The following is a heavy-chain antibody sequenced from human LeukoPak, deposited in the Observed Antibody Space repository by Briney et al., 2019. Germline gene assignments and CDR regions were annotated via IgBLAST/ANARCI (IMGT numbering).Heavy chain of an antibody. Sequence: SETLSLTCALSGGSLSTYYWSWLRQPPGKGLEWIGYIYYSGTTDYSPSLKSRVTISVDTSKNQFSLNLTSVTAADTAVYYCAREVYYGAGPYYYYAMDVWGQGTTVTVSS. V-gene: IGHV4-59*01. D-gene: IGHD3-10*01. CDR2: IYYSGTT. J-gene: IGHJ6*02. CDR1: GGSLSTYY. CDR3: AREVYYGAGPYYYYAMDV.